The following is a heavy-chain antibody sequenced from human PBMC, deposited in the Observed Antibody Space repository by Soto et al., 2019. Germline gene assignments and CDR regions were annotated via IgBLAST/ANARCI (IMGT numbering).Heavy chain of an antibody. D-gene: IGHD3-22*01. CDR1: GFTFSSHA. V-gene: IGHV3-23*01. CDR3: EKDQYYFDSSNYAKYKWFDP. Sequence: EVQLLESGGGLVQPGGSLRVSCAASGFTFSSHAMSWVRQAPGKGLEWVSAISGSGGTTYYADSVKGRFTISRDNSKNTLYLQMNSLRAEDTAVYYCEKDQYYFDSSNYAKYKWFDPWGQGTLVTVSS. CDR2: ISGSGGTT. J-gene: IGHJ5*02.